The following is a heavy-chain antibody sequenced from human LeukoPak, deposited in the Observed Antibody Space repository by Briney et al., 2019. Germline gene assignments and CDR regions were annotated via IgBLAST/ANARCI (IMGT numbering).Heavy chain of an antibody. CDR1: GFTLSNYW. CDR2: IKLDGSEE. D-gene: IGHD1-26*01. J-gene: IGHJ4*02. V-gene: IGHV3-7*01. CDR3: ARETRRSYVSGLDS. Sequence: GGSLRLSCAASGFTLSNYWISWVRQAPGKGLEWVANIKLDGSEEYYMNSVKGRFTISRDNAKNSLSLQMSSLRAEDTAVYYCARETRRSYVSGLDSWGQGTLVTVSS.